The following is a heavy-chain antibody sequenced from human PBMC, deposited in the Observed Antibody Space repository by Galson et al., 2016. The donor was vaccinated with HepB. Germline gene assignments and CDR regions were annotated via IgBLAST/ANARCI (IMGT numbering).Heavy chain of an antibody. V-gene: IGHV5-10-1*01. CDR1: GYSFTNYW. CDR2: IDPSDSYT. Sequence: QSGAEVKRPGEFLRISCKDSGYSFTNYWIAWVRQMPGKGLEFMGRIDPSDSYTNYSPSFQGHVTISIDKSISTAYLQWTSLKDSDTAMYYCARLQGPYDAFDFRGQGTMVTVSS. J-gene: IGHJ3*01. CDR3: ARLQGPYDAFDF.